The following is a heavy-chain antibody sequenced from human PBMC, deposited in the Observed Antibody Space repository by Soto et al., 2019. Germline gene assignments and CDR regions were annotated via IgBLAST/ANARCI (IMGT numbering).Heavy chain of an antibody. Sequence: PGESLKISCAASGFIFKDFAMSWVRQAPGKGLEWVSTITTSDDITYSADSVRGRFTISRDNSANTLFLQMSSLRGEDTAVYYCAKDPRWAVAEGGSPYWGQGTLVTVSS. V-gene: IGHV3-23*01. D-gene: IGHD6-19*01. CDR1: GFIFKDFA. CDR3: AKDPRWAVAEGGSPY. J-gene: IGHJ4*02. CDR2: ITTSDDIT.